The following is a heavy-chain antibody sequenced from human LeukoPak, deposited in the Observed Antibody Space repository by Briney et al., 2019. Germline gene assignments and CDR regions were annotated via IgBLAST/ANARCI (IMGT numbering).Heavy chain of an antibody. CDR2: IYYSGST. Sequence: SETLSLTCTVSGGSISSSSYYWGWIRQPPGTGLEWIGSIYYSGSTYYNPSLKSRVTISVDTSKNQFSLKLSSVTAADTAVYYCARQGSYYDSSGYSLDAFDIWGQGTMVTVSS. CDR1: GGSISSSSYY. J-gene: IGHJ3*02. V-gene: IGHV4-39*01. D-gene: IGHD3-22*01. CDR3: ARQGSYYDSSGYSLDAFDI.